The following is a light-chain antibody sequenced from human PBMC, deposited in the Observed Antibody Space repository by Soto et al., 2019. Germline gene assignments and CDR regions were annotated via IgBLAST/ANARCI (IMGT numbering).Light chain of an antibody. CDR1: QSVSSSY. J-gene: IGKJ1*01. Sequence: EIVLTQSPVTLSLSPGERATLSCRASQSVSSSYLAWYQQKPGQAPRLLIYGASSRATGIPDRFSGSGSGTDFTLTISRLEPEDFAVYYCKQYGSSPSWTFGQGTKVDIK. V-gene: IGKV3-20*01. CDR2: GAS. CDR3: KQYGSSPSWT.